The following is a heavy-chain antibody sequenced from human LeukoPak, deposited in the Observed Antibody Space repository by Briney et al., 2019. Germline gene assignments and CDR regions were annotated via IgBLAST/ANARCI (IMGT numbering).Heavy chain of an antibody. CDR1: GYTFTGYY. J-gene: IGHJ6*02. CDR2: INPNSGGT. V-gene: IGHV1-2*04. CDR3: ARDYVWGSYRLSGMDV. Sequence: ASVKVSCKASGYTFTGYYMHWVRQAPGQGLEWMGWINPNSGGTNYAQKFQGWVTMTRDTSISTAYMELSRLRSDDTAVYYCARDYVWGSYRLSGMDVWGQGTTVTVSS. D-gene: IGHD3-16*02.